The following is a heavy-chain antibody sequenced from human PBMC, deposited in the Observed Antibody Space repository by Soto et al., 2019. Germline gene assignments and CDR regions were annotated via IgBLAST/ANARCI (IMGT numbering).Heavy chain of an antibody. Sequence: VQLVQSGGEVRMPGASVKVSCKASGYTFTSHGFTWVRQAPGQGLEWMGWISLYNGNTNYAQKFQGRLTLTIDTSTNTAYMELRSLTSDDTAVYFCARTSMAPVHLHYWGQGTLVTVSS. CDR2: ISLYNGNT. J-gene: IGHJ4*02. V-gene: IGHV1-18*04. CDR3: ARTSMAPVHLHY. D-gene: IGHD1-1*01. CDR1: GYTFTSHG.